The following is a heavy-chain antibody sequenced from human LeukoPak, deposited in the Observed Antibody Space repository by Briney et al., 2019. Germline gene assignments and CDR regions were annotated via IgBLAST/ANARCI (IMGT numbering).Heavy chain of an antibody. D-gene: IGHD2-15*01. Sequence: SQTLSLTCTVSGGSISSGDYYWSWIRQPSGKGLEWIGSIFYSGSTYYNPSLKSRVTISVDTSKNQFPLKLSSVTAADTAVYYCARGARMNDYWGQGTLVTVSS. CDR1: GGSISSGDYY. CDR3: ARGARMNDY. V-gene: IGHV4-30-4*01. J-gene: IGHJ4*02. CDR2: IFYSGST.